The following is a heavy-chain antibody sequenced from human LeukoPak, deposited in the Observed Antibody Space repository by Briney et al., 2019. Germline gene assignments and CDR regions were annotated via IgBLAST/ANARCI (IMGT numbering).Heavy chain of an antibody. Sequence: GASVKVSCKASGGTFSSYAISWVRQAPGQGLEWMGGIIPIFGTANYAQKFQGRVTITADESTSTAYMELSSLRSEDTAVYYCARDLVFGNGHWFDPWGQGTLVTVSS. CDR1: GGTFSSYA. V-gene: IGHV1-69*13. J-gene: IGHJ5*02. D-gene: IGHD3-3*01. CDR2: IIPIFGTA. CDR3: ARDLVFGNGHWFDP.